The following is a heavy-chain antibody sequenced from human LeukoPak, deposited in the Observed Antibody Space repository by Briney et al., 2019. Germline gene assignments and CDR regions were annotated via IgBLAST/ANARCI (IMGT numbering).Heavy chain of an antibody. D-gene: IGHD6-19*01. Sequence: SETLSLTCTVSGGSISSTGYYWGWIRLPPGKGLEWIGSIYYSGSTYYNPSLKSRVTISVDTSKNQFSLKLSSETAADTAVYYCARRQWLVDYYFDYWGQGTLVTVSS. CDR1: GGSISSTGYY. CDR2: IYYSGST. CDR3: ARRQWLVDYYFDY. V-gene: IGHV4-39*07. J-gene: IGHJ4*02.